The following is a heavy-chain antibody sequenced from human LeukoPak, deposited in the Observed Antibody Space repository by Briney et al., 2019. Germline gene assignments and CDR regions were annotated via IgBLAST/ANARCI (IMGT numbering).Heavy chain of an antibody. CDR3: GRIGWRDAFDI. D-gene: IGHD6-19*01. CDR1: GGSISSSSYY. CDR2: IYYSGST. Sequence: SETLSLTCTVSGGSISSSSYYWGWIRQPPGKGLEWIGSIYYSGSTYYNPSLKSRVTIFVDTSKNQFSLKLSSVTPADPAGYYCGRIGWRDAFDICGHGPMVTESS. V-gene: IGHV4-39*07. J-gene: IGHJ3*02.